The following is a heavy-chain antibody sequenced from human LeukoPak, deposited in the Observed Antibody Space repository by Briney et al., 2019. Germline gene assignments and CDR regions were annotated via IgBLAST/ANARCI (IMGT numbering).Heavy chain of an antibody. V-gene: IGHV5-51*01. J-gene: IGHJ5*02. CDR3: ARHPIAAGGAYNWFDP. CDR2: IYPRDSNT. D-gene: IGHD6-13*01. Sequence: GESLKISCKGSGYGSGYSFTSHWIAWVRQMPGKGLEWMGIIYPRDSNTIYSPSFQGQVTISVDTSINTAYLQWISLKASDTAMYYCARHPIAAGGAYNWFDPWGQGALVTVSS. CDR1: GYSFTSHW.